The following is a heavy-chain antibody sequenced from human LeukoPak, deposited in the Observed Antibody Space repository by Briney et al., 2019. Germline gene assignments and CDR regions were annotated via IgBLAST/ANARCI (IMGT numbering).Heavy chain of an antibody. CDR1: GYTFTSYH. Sequence: ASVKVSRKTSGYTFTSYHINWVRQATGQGLEWMGWMNPYSGDRGHAQNFQGRVSITSDASIGTAYMELSSLRSDDTAVYFCARTTSLTASGYDYWGQGTLVTVSS. CDR3: ARTTSLTASGYDY. D-gene: IGHD4-17*01. J-gene: IGHJ4*02. CDR2: MNPYSGDR. V-gene: IGHV1-8*03.